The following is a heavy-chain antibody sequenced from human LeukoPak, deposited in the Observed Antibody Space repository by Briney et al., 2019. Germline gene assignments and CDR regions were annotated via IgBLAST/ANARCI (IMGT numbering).Heavy chain of an antibody. CDR2: IYTSGST. Sequence: SETLSLTCTVSGGSISSYYWSWIRQPAGKGLEWIGRIYTSGSTNYNASLKSRVSMSVDTSKNQFSLKLSSVTAADTAVFYCARENSGSYREFDYWGQGTLVNVSS. CDR3: ARENSGSYREFDY. D-gene: IGHD1-26*01. V-gene: IGHV4-4*07. CDR1: GGSISSYY. J-gene: IGHJ4*02.